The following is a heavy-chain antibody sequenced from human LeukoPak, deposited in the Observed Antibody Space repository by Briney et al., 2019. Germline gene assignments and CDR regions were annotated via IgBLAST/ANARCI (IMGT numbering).Heavy chain of an antibody. CDR2: ISYDGSNK. D-gene: IGHD2-15*01. CDR1: GFTFSNYA. Sequence: GGSLRLSCADSGFTFSNYAMHWVRQAPGKGLEWVAVISYDGSNKYYADSVKGRFTISRDNSKNTLYLQMNSLRAEDTAVYYCAKDLLEGSDFDYWGQGTLVTVSS. CDR3: AKDLLEGSDFDY. V-gene: IGHV3-30*04. J-gene: IGHJ4*02.